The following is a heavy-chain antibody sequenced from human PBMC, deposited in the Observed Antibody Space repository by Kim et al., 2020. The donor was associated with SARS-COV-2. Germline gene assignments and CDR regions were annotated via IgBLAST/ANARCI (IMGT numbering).Heavy chain of an antibody. CDR1: GFTVSSNY. J-gene: IGHJ6*02. CDR3: AREGSNWNDDYYGMDV. CDR2: IYSGGST. V-gene: IGHV3-53*01. Sequence: GGSLRLSCAASGFTVSSNYMSWVRQAPGKGLEWVSVIYSGGSTYYADSVKGRFTISRDNSKNTLYLQMNSLRAEDTAVYYCAREGSNWNDDYYGMDVWGQGTTVTVSS. D-gene: IGHD1-20*01.